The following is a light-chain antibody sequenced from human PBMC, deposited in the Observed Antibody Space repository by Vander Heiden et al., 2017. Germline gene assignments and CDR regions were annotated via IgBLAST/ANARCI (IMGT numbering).Light chain of an antibody. CDR1: NIGSKG. V-gene: IGLV3-21*02. Sequence: SYVLTQPPSVSVAPGQTARITCGGNNIGSKGLHWYQQQPGPAPVFVVYDDSDRPSGIPERFSVSNSGNTATLTISRVEAGDEADYYCQVWDSTSDHLYVFGAGTKVTVL. J-gene: IGLJ1*01. CDR3: QVWDSTSDHLYV. CDR2: DDS.